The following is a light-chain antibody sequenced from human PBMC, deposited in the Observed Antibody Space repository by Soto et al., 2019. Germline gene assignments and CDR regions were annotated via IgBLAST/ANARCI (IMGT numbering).Light chain of an antibody. Sequence: EIVMTQSPGTRSLSPGERASLSCRASQSLTSTYLAWYQQKPGQSPSLLIYGASSRAAGIPDRFSGSGSGTDFSLTISRLEPEDFAVYYCQYYGGSPRYTFGQGTKLEIK. CDR3: QYYGGSPRYT. J-gene: IGKJ2*01. CDR1: QSLTSTY. CDR2: GAS. V-gene: IGKV3-20*01.